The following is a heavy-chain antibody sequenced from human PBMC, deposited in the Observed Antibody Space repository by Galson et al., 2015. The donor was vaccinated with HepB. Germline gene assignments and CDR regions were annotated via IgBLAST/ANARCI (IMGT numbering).Heavy chain of an antibody. D-gene: IGHD3-22*01. CDR2: ISSSSSTI. CDR3: AREYYYDSSGYHAFDI. V-gene: IGHV3-48*01. J-gene: IGHJ3*02. CDR1: GFTFSNAW. Sequence: SLRLSCAASGFTFSNAWMNWVRQAPGKGLEWVSYISSSSSTIYYADSVKGRFTISRDNAKNSLYLQMNSLRAEDTAVYYCAREYYYDSSGYHAFDIWGQGTMVTVSS.